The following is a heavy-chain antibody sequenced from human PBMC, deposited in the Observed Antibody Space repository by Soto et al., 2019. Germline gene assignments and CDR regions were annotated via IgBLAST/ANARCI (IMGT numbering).Heavy chain of an antibody. D-gene: IGHD4-4*01. CDR1: GGSISNYY. CDR3: AREGYSVTYSYYQTLDV. J-gene: IGHJ6*02. V-gene: IGHV4-4*07. CDR2: MYTSGST. Sequence: PSETLSLTCTVSGGSISNYYWTWIRQPAGKGLEWIGRMYTSGSTNYNPSLKSRVTMSVDTSKNQFSLNLRSVTAADTAVYYCAREGYSVTYSYYQTLDVWGQGTTVTVSS.